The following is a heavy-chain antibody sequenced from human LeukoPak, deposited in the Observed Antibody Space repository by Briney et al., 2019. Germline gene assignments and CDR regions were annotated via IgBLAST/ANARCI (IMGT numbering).Heavy chain of an antibody. Sequence: GGSLRLPCAASGFTFSSFAMSWVRQAPGKGLEWVSVIGASGATTYYADSVKGRFTISRDNSKNTLYLQMNSLRAEDSAIYYCAKRLSYSNSWYSFDYWGQGTLVTVSS. D-gene: IGHD6-13*01. CDR2: IGASGATT. J-gene: IGHJ4*02. CDR3: AKRLSYSNSWYSFDY. CDR1: GFTFSSFA. V-gene: IGHV3-23*01.